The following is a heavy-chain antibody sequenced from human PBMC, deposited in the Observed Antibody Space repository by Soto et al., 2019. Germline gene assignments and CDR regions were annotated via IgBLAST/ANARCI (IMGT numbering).Heavy chain of an antibody. V-gene: IGHV4-31*03. J-gene: IGHJ4*02. CDR3: AKIYALQGYFDY. CDR1: GGSISSGGYY. CDR2: IYYSGST. Sequence: TLSLTCTVSGGSISSGGYYWSWIRQHPGKGLEWIGYIYYSGSTYYNPSLKSRVTISVDTSKNQFSLKLSSVTAADTAVYYCAKIYALQGYFDYWGQGTLVTVSS. D-gene: IGHD2-2*01.